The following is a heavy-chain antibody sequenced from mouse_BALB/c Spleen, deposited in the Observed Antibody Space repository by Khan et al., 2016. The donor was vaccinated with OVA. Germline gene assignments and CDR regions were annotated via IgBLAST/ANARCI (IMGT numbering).Heavy chain of an antibody. CDR1: GFTFSNYG. Sequence: EVELVESGGDLVKPGGSLKLSCAASGFTFSNYGMSWVRQTPDKRLEWVAIISTSGSYTYYPDSVKGRFTISRDNAKNTLYLHMSSLKSEDSAIVYCARCRYGSSYCYYAMDYWGQGTSVTVSA. J-gene: IGHJ4*01. D-gene: IGHD1-1*01. CDR3: ARCRYGSSYCYYAMDY. CDR2: ISTSGSYT. V-gene: IGHV5-6*01.